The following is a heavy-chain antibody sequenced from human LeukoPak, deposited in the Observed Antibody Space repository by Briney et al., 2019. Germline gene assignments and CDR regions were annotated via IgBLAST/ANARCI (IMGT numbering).Heavy chain of an antibody. V-gene: IGHV3-23*01. J-gene: IGHJ4*02. D-gene: IGHD1-1*01. CDR1: GFTFSSYA. CDR3: ARRQLGHFDY. Sequence: QSGGSLRLSCAASGFTFSSYAMSWVRQAPGKGLEWVSAISGSGGSTYYADSVKGRFTISRDNSKNNLYLQISTLRVDDTAVYYCARRQLGHFDYWGQGTLVTVSS. CDR2: ISGSGGST.